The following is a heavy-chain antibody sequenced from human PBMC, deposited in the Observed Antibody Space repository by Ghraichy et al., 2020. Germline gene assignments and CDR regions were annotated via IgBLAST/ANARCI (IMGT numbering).Heavy chain of an antibody. CDR2: INHSGST. V-gene: IGHV4-34*01. J-gene: IGHJ3*02. Sequence: SETLSLTCAVYGGSFSGYYWSWIRQPPGKGLEWIGEINHSGSTNYNPSLKSRVTISVDTSKNQFSLKLSSVTAADTAVYYCARPRGYDYGDYSDAFDIWGQGTMVTVSS. D-gene: IGHD4-17*01. CDR1: GGSFSGYY. CDR3: ARPRGYDYGDYSDAFDI.